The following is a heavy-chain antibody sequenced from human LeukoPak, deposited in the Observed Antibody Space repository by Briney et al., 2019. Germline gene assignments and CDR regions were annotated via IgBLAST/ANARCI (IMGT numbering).Heavy chain of an antibody. Sequence: ASVKVSCKASGYTFTSYGISWVRQAPGQGLEWMGWISAYNGNTNYAQKLQGRVTMTTDTSTSTAYMELRSPRSDDTAVYYCARITSSRLVVYDAFDIWGQGTMVTVSS. CDR3: ARITSSRLVVYDAFDI. CDR1: GYTFTSYG. CDR2: ISAYNGNT. D-gene: IGHD2-8*01. J-gene: IGHJ3*02. V-gene: IGHV1-18*01.